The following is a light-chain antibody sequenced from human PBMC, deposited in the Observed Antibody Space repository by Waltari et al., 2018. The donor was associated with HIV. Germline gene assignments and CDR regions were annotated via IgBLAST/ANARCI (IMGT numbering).Light chain of an antibody. J-gene: IGLJ2*01. CDR1: SSIIGNNH. CDR2: RNN. V-gene: IGLV1-47*01. Sequence: QSVLTQPPSASGTPGQRVTISCSGGSSIIGNNHVYWYQQFPGTAPKLLIYRNNQRPSGVPDRFSGSKSGTSASLVISGLRSEDEADYYCAAWDDSLSGVFGGGTKVTVL. CDR3: AAWDDSLSGV.